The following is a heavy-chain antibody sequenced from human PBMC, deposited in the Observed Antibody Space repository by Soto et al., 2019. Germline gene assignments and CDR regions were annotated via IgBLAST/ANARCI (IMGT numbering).Heavy chain of an antibody. CDR3: ARQTGAFGYYFDY. D-gene: IGHD3-3*02. Sequence: QVQLQESGPGLVKPSETVSLSCTVSGGSTSSTTYYWGWVRQPPGKGLEWIGAIYYTGNTYYNPPRRSRVAISIDTSKNQFSLNLNSVTAADTAVYFCARQTGAFGYYFDYWGQGTLVTVSS. V-gene: IGHV4-39*01. J-gene: IGHJ4*02. CDR2: IYYTGNT. CDR1: GGSTSSTTYY.